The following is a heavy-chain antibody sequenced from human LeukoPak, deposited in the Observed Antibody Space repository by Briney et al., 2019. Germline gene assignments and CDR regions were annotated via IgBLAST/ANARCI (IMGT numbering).Heavy chain of an antibody. V-gene: IGHV1-8*01. CDR2: MTPSSGNT. D-gene: IGHD6-25*01. J-gene: IGHJ4*02. CDR1: GYTFTNYD. CDR3: ARVGTAAATADY. Sequence: GASVKVSCKASGYTFTNYDINWVRQAPGQGLEWMGYMTPSSGNTGYAQKFQGRVTMTSDTSTSTVYMELNSLKSEDTAVYFCARVGTAAATADYWGQGTLVTVSS.